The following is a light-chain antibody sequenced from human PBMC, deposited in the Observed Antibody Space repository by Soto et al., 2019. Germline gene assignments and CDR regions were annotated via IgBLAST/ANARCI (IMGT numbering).Light chain of an antibody. V-gene: IGLV2-14*01. Sequence: QSALTQPASVSGSPGQSITISCTGSNSDIGAYNYVSWYQQHPGKAPKLIIHGVTNRPSGVSHRFSGSKSDYTASLTISGLRAEDEGDYYCSSYTTAYFYVFGTGTRSPS. J-gene: IGLJ1*01. CDR3: SSYTTAYFYV. CDR1: NSDIGAYNY. CDR2: GVT.